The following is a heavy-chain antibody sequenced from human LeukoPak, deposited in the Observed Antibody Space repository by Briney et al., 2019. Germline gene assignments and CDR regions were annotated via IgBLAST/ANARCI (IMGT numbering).Heavy chain of an antibody. CDR3: AKDRRELDVFDI. Sequence: GGSLRLSCAASGFTFNTYAMSWVRQAPGKGLEWVSGISGSGRTTYYADSVKGRFTISRDNSKNTLYVQMNSLRAEDMAVYYCAKDRRELDVFDIWGQGTMVTVSS. J-gene: IGHJ3*02. CDR2: ISGSGRTT. CDR1: GFTFNTYA. V-gene: IGHV3-23*01.